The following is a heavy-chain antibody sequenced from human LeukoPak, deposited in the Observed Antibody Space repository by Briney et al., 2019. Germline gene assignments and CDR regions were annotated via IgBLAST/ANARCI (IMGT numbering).Heavy chain of an antibody. V-gene: IGHV1-69*04. CDR1: GGTFSSYA. CDR3: ATSVPQSGSPGFYGMDV. J-gene: IGHJ6*02. CDR2: IIPILGMA. Sequence: SVKVSCKASGGTFSSYAISWVRQAPGQGLEWMGRIIPILGMANYAQKFQGRVTMTEDTSTDTAYMELSSLRSEDTAVYYCATSVPQSGSPGFYGMDVWGQGTTVTVSS. D-gene: IGHD1-26*01.